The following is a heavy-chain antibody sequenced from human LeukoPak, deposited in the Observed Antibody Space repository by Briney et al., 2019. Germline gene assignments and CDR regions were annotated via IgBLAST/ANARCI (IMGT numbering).Heavy chain of an antibody. CDR2: IYSGGST. J-gene: IGHJ4*02. Sequence: PGGSLRLSCAASGFTVSSNYMSWVRQAPGKGLEWVSVIYSGGSTYYADSVKGRFTISRDNSKNTLYLQMNSLRAEDTAVYYCARPGIAAAGTRVKYYFDYWGQGTLVTVSS. CDR1: GFTVSSNY. V-gene: IGHV3-66*04. D-gene: IGHD6-13*01. CDR3: ARPGIAAAGTRVKYYFDY.